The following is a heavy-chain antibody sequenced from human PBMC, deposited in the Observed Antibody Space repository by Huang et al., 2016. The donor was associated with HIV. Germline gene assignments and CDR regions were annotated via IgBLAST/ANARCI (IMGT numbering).Heavy chain of an antibody. Sequence: QVQLVQSGAEVKTPGSSVKVSCKASGGTLSKYAISWVRQAPGQGLEWMGGIIPMFGTPTYARKFQGRVTITADDSTSTTYVEVSSLRSEDTALYYCARGQLGSYGDYDVLYWGQGTLVTVSS. D-gene: IGHD4-17*01. CDR2: IIPMFGTP. J-gene: IGHJ4*02. V-gene: IGHV1-69*13. CDR1: GGTLSKYA. CDR3: ARGQLGSYGDYDVLY.